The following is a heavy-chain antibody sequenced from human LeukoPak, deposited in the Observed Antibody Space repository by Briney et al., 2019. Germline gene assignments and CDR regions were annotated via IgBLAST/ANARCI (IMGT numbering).Heavy chain of an antibody. Sequence: PGTSLRLSCAASGFTFSSYAMQWVRQAPGKGLEWVAVLPYDGSNQYYADSVKGRFTISRDNSKNTLYLQMNSLRGEDTAVYYCARDLRTGSYLDYWGQGTLVTVSS. V-gene: IGHV3-30*01. J-gene: IGHJ4*02. CDR1: GFTFSSYA. CDR3: ARDLRTGSYLDY. CDR2: LPYDGSNQ. D-gene: IGHD3/OR15-3a*01.